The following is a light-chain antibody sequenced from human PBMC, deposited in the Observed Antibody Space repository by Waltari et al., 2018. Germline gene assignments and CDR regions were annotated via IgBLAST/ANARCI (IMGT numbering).Light chain of an antibody. V-gene: IGKV1-5*03. CDR1: QSINNW. J-gene: IGKJ1*01. Sequence: DIQMTQSPSTLSASVGDRVSITCRASQSINNWLSWSQHKPGKAPKLLIYKASSLESGVPSRFSGSGSGTEFTLTISSLQPDDFATYYCQQYNSYSQTFGQGTKVEIK. CDR3: QQYNSYSQT. CDR2: KAS.